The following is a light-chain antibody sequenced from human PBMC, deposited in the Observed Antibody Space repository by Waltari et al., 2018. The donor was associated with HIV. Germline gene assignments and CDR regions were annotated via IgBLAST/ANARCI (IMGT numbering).Light chain of an antibody. CDR1: AFPKQF. Sequence: SSTLTQPPSVSVSPGQTARITCSGDAFPKQFAYWFRQRPGQAPVLILYKDSERPSGTPERISGSHSGTIATLTISGVQPEDEADYYCQSANGNDLSWIFGGGTRLTVL. CDR2: KDS. J-gene: IGLJ3*02. CDR3: QSANGNDLSWI. V-gene: IGLV3-25*03.